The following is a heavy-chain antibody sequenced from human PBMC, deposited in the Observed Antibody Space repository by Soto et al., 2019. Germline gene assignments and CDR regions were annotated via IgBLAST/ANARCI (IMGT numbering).Heavy chain of an antibody. V-gene: IGHV3-23*01. CDR3: AKGGDSSSWKNWFAP. Sequence: EVQLLESGGGLVQPGGSLRLSCAASGFTFSNYAMTWVRQAPGKGLEWVSGISGSGSSIYYADSVKGRFTISRDNSKNTLYLQMNSLRAEETAVYYCAKGGDSSSWKNWFAPWGQGTLVTVSS. CDR1: GFTFSNYA. CDR2: ISGSGSSI. D-gene: IGHD6-13*01. J-gene: IGHJ5*02.